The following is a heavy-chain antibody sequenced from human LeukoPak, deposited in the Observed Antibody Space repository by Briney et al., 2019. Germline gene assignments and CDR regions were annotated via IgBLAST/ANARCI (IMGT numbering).Heavy chain of an antibody. Sequence: SETLSFTCAVYGGSFSGYYWSWIRQPPGKGLQWIGEINHSGSTNYNPSLKSRVTISVDTSKNQFSLKLTSLTAADTAVYYCAREGVYYDILTAYYRPYYFDYWGQGTLVTVSS. J-gene: IGHJ4*02. CDR1: GGSFSGYY. D-gene: IGHD3-9*01. CDR2: INHSGST. V-gene: IGHV4-34*01. CDR3: AREGVYYDILTAYYRPYYFDY.